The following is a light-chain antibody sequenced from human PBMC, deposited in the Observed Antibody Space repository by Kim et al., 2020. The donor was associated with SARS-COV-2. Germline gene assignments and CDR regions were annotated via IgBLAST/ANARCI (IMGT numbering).Light chain of an antibody. Sequence: DIQMTQSPSSLSASVGDRVTITCRASQDIGNDLGWYQQNPGRAPKRLIYGASNLQSGVPSRFSGSGSETEFTLTINSLQPEDFATYCCLQHHTYPITFGQGTQLEIK. J-gene: IGKJ5*01. CDR1: QDIGND. V-gene: IGKV1-17*01. CDR3: LQHHTYPIT. CDR2: GAS.